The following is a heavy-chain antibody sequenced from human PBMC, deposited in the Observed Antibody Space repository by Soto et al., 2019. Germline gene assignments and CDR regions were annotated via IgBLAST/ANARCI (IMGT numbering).Heavy chain of an antibody. D-gene: IGHD2-8*01. V-gene: IGHV1-2*04. Sequence: ASVKVSCQASGYSFTDYHIHWVRQAPGQGLEWLGRINPKSGGTSTAQKFQGWVTMTTDTSISTASMELTRLTSADTAIYYCARGDSTDCSNGVCSFFYNHDMDVWGQGTTVTVSS. J-gene: IGHJ6*02. CDR1: GYSFTDYH. CDR3: ARGDSTDCSNGVCSFFYNHDMDV. CDR2: INPKSGGT.